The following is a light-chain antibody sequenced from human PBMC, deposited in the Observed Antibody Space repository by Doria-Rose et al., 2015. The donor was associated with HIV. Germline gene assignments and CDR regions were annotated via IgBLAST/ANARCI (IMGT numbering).Light chain of an antibody. CDR2: TTT. CDR1: QDISNY. CDR3: QKYNTAPPT. V-gene: IGKV1-27*01. J-gene: IGKJ1*01. Sequence: DIQLPQSPSSLSASVGDRVTITCRASQDISNYLAWYQQKPGKSPKLLIYTTTTLQSGVPSRFSGSGSGRNFTLSISSLQPEDVATYFCQKYNTAPPTVAQGTKVEIK.